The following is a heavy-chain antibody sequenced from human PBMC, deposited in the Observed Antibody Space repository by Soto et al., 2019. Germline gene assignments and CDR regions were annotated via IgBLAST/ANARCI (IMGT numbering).Heavy chain of an antibody. Sequence: WGSLRLSCAASGFTFSSYAMSWVRQAPGKGLEWVSAISGSGGSTYYADSVKGRFTISRDNSKNTLYLQMNSLRAEDTAVYYCAKGYCGGDCRPYYYYYYMDVWGKGTTVTVSS. CDR1: GFTFSSYA. D-gene: IGHD2-21*01. V-gene: IGHV3-23*01. CDR3: AKGYCGGDCRPYYYYYYMDV. CDR2: ISGSGGST. J-gene: IGHJ6*03.